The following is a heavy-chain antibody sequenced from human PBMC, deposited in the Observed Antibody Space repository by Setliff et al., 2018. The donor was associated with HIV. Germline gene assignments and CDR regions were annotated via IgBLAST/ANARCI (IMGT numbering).Heavy chain of an antibody. J-gene: IGHJ4*02. CDR3: AREHRLCSGERCVLPDY. D-gene: IGHD2-15*01. Sequence: ESLKISCKGSGFSFTSYWISWVRQMPGKGLEWMGRIDPADSYTHYSPSFQGHITISIDKSISSASLHWSSLRTSDTATYYCAREHRLCSGERCVLPDYWGQGTLVTVSS. CDR2: IDPADSYT. V-gene: IGHV5-10-1*01. CDR1: GFSFTSYW.